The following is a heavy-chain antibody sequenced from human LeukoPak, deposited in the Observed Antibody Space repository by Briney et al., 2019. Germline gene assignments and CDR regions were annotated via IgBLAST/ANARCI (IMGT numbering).Heavy chain of an antibody. CDR3: ARGQIITMVRGEYYIDY. J-gene: IGHJ4*02. V-gene: IGHV1-69*13. Sequence: GASVKVSCKASGGTFSSYAISWVRQAPGQGLEWMGRIIPIFGTANYAQKFQGRVTITADESTSTAYMELSSLRSEDTAVYYCARGQIITMVRGEYYIDYWGQGTLVTVSS. CDR1: GGTFSSYA. D-gene: IGHD3-10*01. CDR2: IIPIFGTA.